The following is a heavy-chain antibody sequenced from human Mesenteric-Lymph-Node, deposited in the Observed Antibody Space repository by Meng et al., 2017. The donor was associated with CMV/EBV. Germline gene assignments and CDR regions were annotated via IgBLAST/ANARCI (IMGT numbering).Heavy chain of an antibody. D-gene: IGHD3-9*01. V-gene: IGHV4-59*01. CDR2: IYYSGST. J-gene: IGHJ5*02. Sequence: SETLSLTCAVYGGSFSDYYWSWIRQPPGKGLEWIGYIYYSGSTNYNPSLKSRVTISVDTSKNQFSLKLSSVTAADTAVYYCASWSPRYSFDPWGQGTLVTVSS. CDR3: ASWSPRYSFDP. CDR1: GGSFSDYY.